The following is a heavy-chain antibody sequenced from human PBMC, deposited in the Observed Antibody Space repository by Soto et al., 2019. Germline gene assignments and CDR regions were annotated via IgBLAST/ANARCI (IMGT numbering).Heavy chain of an antibody. D-gene: IGHD3-3*01. CDR2: INTGNGNT. CDR3: ARNLDGVDY. V-gene: IGHV1-3*04. Sequence: QVQLVQSGAEEKRPGASVKVSCKASGYTFTSFSLHWLRQARGQTLEWLGWINTGNGNTHYSQKFQDRVTISVDTSATTAYMDLSSLRSEDTAVYYCARNLDGVDYWGQGTLVIVSP. J-gene: IGHJ4*02. CDR1: GYTFTSFS.